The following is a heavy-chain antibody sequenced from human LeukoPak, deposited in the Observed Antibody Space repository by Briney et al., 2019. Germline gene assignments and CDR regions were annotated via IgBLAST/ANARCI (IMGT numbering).Heavy chain of an antibody. CDR2: ISYSGST. D-gene: IGHD6-19*01. CDR1: GGSISNYY. CDR3: ARAPFEGSGWYIYYFDY. Sequence: SETLSLTCTVSGGSISNYYWSWIRQPPGKGLEWIGYISYSGSTNYNPSLRSRVIISVDTSKNQFSLKLSSVTAADTAVYYCARAPFEGSGWYIYYFDYWGQGTLVTVSS. J-gene: IGHJ4*02. V-gene: IGHV4-59*01.